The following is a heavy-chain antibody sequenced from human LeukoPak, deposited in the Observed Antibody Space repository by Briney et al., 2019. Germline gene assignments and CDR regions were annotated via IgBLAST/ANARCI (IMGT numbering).Heavy chain of an antibody. V-gene: IGHV3-23*01. CDR2: ISGSGGST. CDR3: AKGKYFDWLYPVDY. CDR1: GFTFSSYA. J-gene: IGHJ4*02. Sequence: GGSLRLSCAASGFTFSSYAMSWVRQAPGKGLEWVSAISGSGGSTYYADSVKGRFTISRDNSKNTPYLQMNSLRAEDTAVYYCAKGKYFDWLYPVDYWGQGTLVTVSS. D-gene: IGHD3-9*01.